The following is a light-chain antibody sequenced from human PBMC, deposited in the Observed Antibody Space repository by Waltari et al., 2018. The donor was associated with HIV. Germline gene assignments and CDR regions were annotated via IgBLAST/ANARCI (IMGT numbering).Light chain of an antibody. CDR2: GAS. V-gene: IGKV3D-15*01. CDR1: QNIGSY. CDR3: HQYNDWPRCT. J-gene: IGKJ2*02. Sequence: VLLTQSPVTLSVSPGDRVTLSCRANQNIGSYLAWYQQKTVQPPSLLVYGASIRAPGIPARFTGSGSATDFNLIIDGLQPDDCALYYCHQYNDWPRCTFGQGTKVEIK.